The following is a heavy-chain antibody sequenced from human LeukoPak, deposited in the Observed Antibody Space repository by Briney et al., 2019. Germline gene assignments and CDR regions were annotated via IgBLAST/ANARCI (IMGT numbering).Heavy chain of an antibody. CDR1: GYSFTSYW. CDR3: ARQPHYYGSGSYLNSAFDI. J-gene: IGHJ3*02. D-gene: IGHD3-10*01. Sequence: GESLKISCKGSGYSFTSYWISWVRQMPGKGLEWMGRIDPSDSYTNYSPSFQGHVTISADKSISTAYLQWSSLKASDTAMYYCARQPHYYGSGSYLNSAFDIWGQGTTVTVSS. V-gene: IGHV5-10-1*01. CDR2: IDPSDSYT.